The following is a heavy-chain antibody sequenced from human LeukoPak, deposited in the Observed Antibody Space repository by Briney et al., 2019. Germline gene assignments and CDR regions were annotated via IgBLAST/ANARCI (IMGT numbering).Heavy chain of an antibody. CDR2: INHSGST. CDR3: ARAAEAHFDTSGYYVYFDY. CDR1: GGSFSGYY. D-gene: IGHD3-22*01. V-gene: IGHV4-34*01. Sequence: PSETLSLTCAVYGGSFSGYYWSWIRQPPGKGLEWIGDINHSGSTNYNPSLKSRVTISRDTSKNQFSLKLSSVTAADTAVYYCARAAEAHFDTSGYYVYFDYWGQGTLVTVSS. J-gene: IGHJ4*02.